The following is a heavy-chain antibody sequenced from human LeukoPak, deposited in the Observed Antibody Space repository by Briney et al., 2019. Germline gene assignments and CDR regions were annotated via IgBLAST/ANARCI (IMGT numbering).Heavy chain of an antibody. CDR1: GGSISSYY. Sequence: IPSETLSLTCTVSGGSISSYYWSWLRQPPGKGLEWIGYIYYSGNTNYNPSLKSRVTISVDTSKNKFSLQLSSVTAADTAMYYCARDKGEYYDSSGYLDYWGQGTLVTVSS. J-gene: IGHJ4*02. D-gene: IGHD3-22*01. V-gene: IGHV4-59*01. CDR2: IYYSGNT. CDR3: ARDKGEYYDSSGYLDY.